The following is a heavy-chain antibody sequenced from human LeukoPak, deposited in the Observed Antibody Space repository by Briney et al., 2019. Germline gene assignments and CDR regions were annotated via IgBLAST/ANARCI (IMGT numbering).Heavy chain of an antibody. CDR2: IIPIFGTA. V-gene: IGHV1-69*05. CDR1: GGTFSSYA. D-gene: IGHD6-19*01. Sequence: ASVKVSCKASGGTFSSYAISWVRQAPGQGLEWMGGIIPIFGTANYAQKFQGRVTITTEKSTSTAYMELSSLRSEDTAVYYCARAMGSSGTIDYWGQGTLVTVSS. CDR3: ARAMGSSGTIDY. J-gene: IGHJ4*02.